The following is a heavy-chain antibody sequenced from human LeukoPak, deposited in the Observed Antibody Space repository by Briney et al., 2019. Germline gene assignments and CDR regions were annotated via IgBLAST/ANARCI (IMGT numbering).Heavy chain of an antibody. V-gene: IGHV4-39*07. D-gene: IGHD3-9*01. Sequence: RSSETLSLTCTVSGDSISSSRYYWGWIRQPPGKGLEWIGYIYHSGSTYYNPSLKSRVTISVDRSKNQFSLKLSSVTAADTAVYYCARGITYYDILTGPENWFDPWGQGTLVTVSS. CDR2: IYHSGST. CDR3: ARGITYYDILTGPENWFDP. CDR1: GDSISSSRYY. J-gene: IGHJ5*02.